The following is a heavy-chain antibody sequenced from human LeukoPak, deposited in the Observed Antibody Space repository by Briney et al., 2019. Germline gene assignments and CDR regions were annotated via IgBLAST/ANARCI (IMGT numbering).Heavy chain of an antibody. V-gene: IGHV3-23*01. D-gene: IGHD3-3*01. Sequence: GGSLRLSCIGSGFNSGDFAMSWVRQVPGRSPEFVSSISDTGKVVFYRDSVRGRATVSRDNSRSTLYLQLSDVRGDDTAVYYCDNGEWWGPGTQVVVSS. CDR3: DNGEW. CDR2: ISDTGKVV. J-gene: IGHJ4*02. CDR1: GFNSGDFA.